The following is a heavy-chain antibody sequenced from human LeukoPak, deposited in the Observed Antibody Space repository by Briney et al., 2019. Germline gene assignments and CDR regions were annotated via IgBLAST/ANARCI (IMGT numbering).Heavy chain of an antibody. Sequence: GGSLRLSCEASGVTFSSYVMSWVRQAPGKGPEWVSGISGSGGGTYYADSVKGRFTISRDNSKNTLYLQMNSLRAEDTAVYYCAREPLDWGQGTLVTVSS. CDR1: GVTFSSYV. CDR2: ISGSGGGT. V-gene: IGHV3-23*01. J-gene: IGHJ4*02. D-gene: IGHD6-13*01. CDR3: AREPLD.